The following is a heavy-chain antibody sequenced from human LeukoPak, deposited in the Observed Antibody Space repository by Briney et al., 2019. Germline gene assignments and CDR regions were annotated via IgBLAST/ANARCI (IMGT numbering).Heavy chain of an antibody. CDR2: VKYDGSTT. Sequence: GTSLRLSCAASGFTFSAYWMHGVRQAPGKGLVWVSRVKYDGSTTTYADSVKGRFTISRDNAKNILYLQMNSLRVEDTAVYYCARDLDWLLFDYWGQGTLVTVSS. D-gene: IGHD3-9*01. CDR1: GFTFSAYW. V-gene: IGHV3-74*01. J-gene: IGHJ4*02. CDR3: ARDLDWLLFDY.